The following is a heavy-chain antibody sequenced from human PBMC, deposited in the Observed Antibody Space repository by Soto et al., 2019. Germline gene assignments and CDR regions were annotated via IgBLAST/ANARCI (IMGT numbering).Heavy chain of an antibody. CDR1: GGTFSSYT. CDR3: ATSDGDYVAGYYYGMDV. J-gene: IGHJ6*02. D-gene: IGHD4-17*01. V-gene: IGHV1-69*02. Sequence: QVQLVQSGAEVKKPGSSVKVSCKASGGTFSSYTISWVRQAPGQGLEWMVRIIPILGIANYAQKFQVRVTITADKSTSTAYMELSSLRAEDTAVYYCATSDGDYVAGYYYGMDVWGQGTTVTVSS. CDR2: IIPILGIA.